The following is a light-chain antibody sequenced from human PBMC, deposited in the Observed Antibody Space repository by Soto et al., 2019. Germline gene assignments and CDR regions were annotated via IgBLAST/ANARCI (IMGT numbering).Light chain of an antibody. CDR3: QKYNSAPLT. J-gene: IGKJ4*01. CDR2: AAS. V-gene: IGKV1-27*01. CDR1: QGIANY. Sequence: IQLTQSPSSLSASVRDRVTMSCLASQGIANYLAWYQQKPGKVPKLLIYAASTLQSGVPSRFSGSGSGTDFTLTISSLQPEDVATYYCQKYNSAPLTFGGGTKVDIK.